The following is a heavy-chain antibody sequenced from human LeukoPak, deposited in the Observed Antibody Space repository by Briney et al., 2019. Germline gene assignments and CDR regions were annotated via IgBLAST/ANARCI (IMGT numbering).Heavy chain of an antibody. CDR1: GFTFSEYY. CDR3: ARVWSMVSYYYMDV. Sequence: GGSLRLSCAASGFTFSEYYMSWIRQAPGKGLEWVSYISSSGSTIYYADSVKGRFTISRDNAKNSLYLQMNSLRAEDTAVYYCARVWSMVSYYYMDVWGKGTTVTVSS. CDR2: ISSSGSTI. D-gene: IGHD3-10*01. V-gene: IGHV3-11*01. J-gene: IGHJ6*03.